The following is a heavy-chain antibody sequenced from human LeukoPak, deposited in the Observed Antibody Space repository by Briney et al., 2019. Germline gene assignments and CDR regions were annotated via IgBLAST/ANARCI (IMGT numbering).Heavy chain of an antibody. Sequence: GGSLRLSCAASGFTFSSYGMHWVRQAPGKGLEWVAVIWYDGSNKYYADSVKGRFTISRDNSKNTLYLQMNSLKTEDTAVYYCTTDPPAYYYDSSHDDEDYYYGMDVWGQGTTVTVSS. V-gene: IGHV3-33*01. D-gene: IGHD3-22*01. CDR1: GFTFSSYG. CDR2: IWYDGSNK. J-gene: IGHJ6*02. CDR3: TTDPPAYYYDSSHDDEDYYYGMDV.